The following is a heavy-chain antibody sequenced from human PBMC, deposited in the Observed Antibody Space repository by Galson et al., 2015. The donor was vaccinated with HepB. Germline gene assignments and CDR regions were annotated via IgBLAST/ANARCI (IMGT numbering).Heavy chain of an antibody. CDR1: GFTFSNYA. Sequence: SLRLSCAASGFTFSNYAMHWVRQAPGKGLEWVSFIPYDGSNKYYADSVKGRSTISRDTSKNTLYLQMNSLRPEDTGIYYCARDPMGRGTTVAYGMDVWGQGTTVIVSS. D-gene: IGHD6-19*01. CDR3: ARDPMGRGTTVAYGMDV. CDR2: IPYDGSNK. J-gene: IGHJ6*02. V-gene: IGHV3-30*04.